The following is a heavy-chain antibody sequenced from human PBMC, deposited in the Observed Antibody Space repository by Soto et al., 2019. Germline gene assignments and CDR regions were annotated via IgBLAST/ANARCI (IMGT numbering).Heavy chain of an antibody. CDR2: VNHGGST. V-gene: IGHV4-34*02. CDR3: ARSPKRGACGSSLAGSVFAI. D-gene: IGHD2-2*01. J-gene: IGHJ3*02. Sequence: QVQLQQWGAGLLKPSETLSLTCAVYGGSFSGSYWSWIRQPPGKGLGWIGEVNHGGSTNYNPSLKSRVTISVATYKNEFSLKLSAAAAGAAAVYYCARSPKRGACGSSLAGSVFAIWGQGTIVTVSS. CDR1: GGSFSGSY.